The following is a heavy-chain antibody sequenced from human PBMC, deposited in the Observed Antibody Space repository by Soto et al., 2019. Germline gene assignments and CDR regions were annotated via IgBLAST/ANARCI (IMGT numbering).Heavy chain of an antibody. CDR3: ARDRYYYGSGSRRTSYYYYYGMDV. J-gene: IGHJ6*02. CDR1: GFTFSSYE. CDR2: ISSSGSTI. D-gene: IGHD3-10*01. V-gene: IGHV3-48*03. Sequence: GGSLILSCAASGFTFSSYEMNWVRQAPGKGLEWVSYISSSGSTIYYADSVKGRFTISRDNAKNSLYLQMNSLRAEDTAVYYCARDRYYYGSGSRRTSYYYYYGMDVWGQGTTVTVSS.